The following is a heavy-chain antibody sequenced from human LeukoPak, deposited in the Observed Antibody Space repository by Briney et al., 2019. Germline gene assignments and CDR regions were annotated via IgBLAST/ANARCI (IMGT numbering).Heavy chain of an antibody. CDR2: ISFDGSHK. CDR3: AKGTAVDRQYFEN. D-gene: IGHD1-1*01. CDR1: RFTFSAYG. V-gene: IGHV3-30*18. Sequence: PGRSLRLSCAASRFTFSAYGMHWVRQAPGKGLEWVAAISFDGSHKYYADSVKGRFTISRDNSMNTLYLQMNSLRAEDTAVYYCAKGTAVDRQYFENWGQGTLVTVSS. J-gene: IGHJ4*02.